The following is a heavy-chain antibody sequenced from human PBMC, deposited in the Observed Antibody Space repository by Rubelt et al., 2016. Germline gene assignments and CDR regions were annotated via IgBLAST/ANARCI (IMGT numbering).Heavy chain of an antibody. J-gene: IGHJ4*02. Sequence: GGGVVQPGRSLRLSCAASGFTFSSYGMHWVRPAPGKGLEWVAVIWYDGSNKYYADSVKGRFTISRDNSKNTLYLQMNSLRAEDTAVYYCARLAYYYGSGSSYNLDYWGQGTLVTVSS. V-gene: IGHV3-33*01. CDR1: GFTFSSYG. CDR3: ARLAYYYGSGSSYNLDY. CDR2: IWYDGSNK. D-gene: IGHD3-10*01.